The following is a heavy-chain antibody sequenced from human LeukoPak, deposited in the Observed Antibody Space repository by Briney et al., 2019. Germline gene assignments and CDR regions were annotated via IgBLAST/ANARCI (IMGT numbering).Heavy chain of an antibody. CDR3: ARGGTGATRDDTFDI. V-gene: IGHV3-21*01. D-gene: IGHD1-7*01. CDR2: ISSSSGHI. Sequence: GGSLRLSCAASGFTFSNYWMNWVRQAPGKGLEWVSSISSSSGHIFYADSVKGRFTISRDNAKNSLYLQMNSLRAEDTAVYYCARGGTGATRDDTFDIWGQGAMVTVSS. CDR1: GFTFSNYW. J-gene: IGHJ3*02.